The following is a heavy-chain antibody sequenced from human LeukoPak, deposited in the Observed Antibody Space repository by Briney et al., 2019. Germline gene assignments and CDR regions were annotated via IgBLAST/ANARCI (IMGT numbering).Heavy chain of an antibody. V-gene: IGHV3-23*01. CDR3: AKESRITMVRGVVDY. Sequence: GGSLRLSCAASGFTFSTYAMSWVRQAPGKGLECVSAISGSGDSTYYADSVKGRFTISRDNSRNTLYLQMNSLRAEDTAVYYCAKESRITMVRGVVDYWGQGTLVTVSS. J-gene: IGHJ4*02. D-gene: IGHD3-10*01. CDR1: GFTFSTYA. CDR2: ISGSGDST.